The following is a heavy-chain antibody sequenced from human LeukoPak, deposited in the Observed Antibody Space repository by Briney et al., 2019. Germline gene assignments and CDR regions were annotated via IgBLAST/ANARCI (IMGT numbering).Heavy chain of an antibody. Sequence: SETLSLTCTVSGGSISSYYWSWIRQPPGKGLEWIGYIYYSGSTNYNPSLKSRVTISVDTSKNQFSLKLTSVTAADTAVYYCARRRASGFGELLDFWGQGTLVTVSS. J-gene: IGHJ4*02. D-gene: IGHD3-10*01. V-gene: IGHV4-59*08. CDR1: GGSISSYY. CDR2: IYYSGST. CDR3: ARRRASGFGELLDF.